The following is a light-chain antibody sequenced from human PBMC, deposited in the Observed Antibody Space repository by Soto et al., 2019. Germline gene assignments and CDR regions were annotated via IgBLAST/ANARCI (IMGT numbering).Light chain of an antibody. CDR3: QQYGSSPLT. CDR2: VAS. V-gene: IGKV3-20*01. CDR1: QSVSSSY. Sequence: DIVLTQSPGTLSLSPGERANLSCRASQSVSSSYLAWYQQKPGQAPRLLIYVASSMATGIPDRFSGSGSGTDFTLTISRLEPEDFATYYCQQYGSSPLTFGGGTKVEIK. J-gene: IGKJ4*01.